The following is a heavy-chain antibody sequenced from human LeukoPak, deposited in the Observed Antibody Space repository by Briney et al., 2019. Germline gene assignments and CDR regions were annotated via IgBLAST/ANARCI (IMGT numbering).Heavy chain of an antibody. CDR3: AKSSSGWYNFDY. D-gene: IGHD6-19*01. CDR2: ISGNGGST. J-gene: IGHJ4*02. CDR1: GFTFSSYA. V-gene: IGHV3-23*01. Sequence: PGGSLRLSCAASGFTFSSYAMSWVRQAPGKRLEWVSAISGNGGSTYNADSVRGRFTISRDNSKNTLYVQMNSLRAEDTAVYYCAKSSSGWYNFDYWGQGTLVTVSS.